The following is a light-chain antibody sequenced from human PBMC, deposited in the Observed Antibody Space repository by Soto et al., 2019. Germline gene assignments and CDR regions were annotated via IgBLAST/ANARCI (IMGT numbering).Light chain of an antibody. Sequence: VFTQSPYTLSLSPGDGATLSCRASQTISDNYLAWYQQKPGQAPRLVIYGASSRATGIPDRFSGSGSGTDFTLTISGLEPEDFAVYYCQQYGFLPRTFGQGTKVDIK. CDR1: QTISDNY. J-gene: IGKJ1*01. CDR3: QQYGFLPRT. V-gene: IGKV3-20*01. CDR2: GAS.